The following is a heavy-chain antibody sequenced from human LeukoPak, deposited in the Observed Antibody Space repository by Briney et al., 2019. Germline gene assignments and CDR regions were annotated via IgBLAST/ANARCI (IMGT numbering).Heavy chain of an antibody. CDR3: SKDVEPYYDLWSGNCGDH. Sequence: GGSLRLSCAASGFTFSSYEMNWVRQAPGKGLEWVSYISSSGSTIYYADSVKGRFTISRDNSKNTVYLQMSSLRAEDSAVYYCSKDVEPYYDLWSGNCGDHWGQGTLVTVSS. CDR1: GFTFSSYE. J-gene: IGHJ4*02. V-gene: IGHV3-48*03. CDR2: ISSSGSTI. D-gene: IGHD3-3*01.